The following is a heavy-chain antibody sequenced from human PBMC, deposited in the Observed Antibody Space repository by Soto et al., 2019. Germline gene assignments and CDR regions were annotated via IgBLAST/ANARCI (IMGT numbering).Heavy chain of an antibody. V-gene: IGHV4-59*01. D-gene: IGHD2-15*01. CDR1: GGSISSYC. CDR3: ARWARADCSGGSCYEYYYYGMDV. J-gene: IGHJ6*02. CDR2: IYYSGST. Sequence: SETLSLTCTVSGGSISSYCWSWIRQPPGKGLEWIGYIYYSGSTNYNPSLKSRVTISVDTSKNQFSLKLSSVTAADTAVYYCARWARADCSGGSCYEYYYYGMDVWGQGTTVTVSS.